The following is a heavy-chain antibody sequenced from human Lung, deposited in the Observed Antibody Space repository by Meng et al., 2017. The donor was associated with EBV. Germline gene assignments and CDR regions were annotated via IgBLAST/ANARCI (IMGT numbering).Heavy chain of an antibody. CDR3: ATGVADFEY. V-gene: IGHV1-8*01. D-gene: IGHD6-19*01. J-gene: IGHJ4*02. CDR2: MNPNRGTT. CDR1: GYTFTSYD. Sequence: QGRPVQAGGEVKRPGASVKVSCKASGYTFTSYDINWVRQGTGQGLEWMGWMNPNRGTTGYAQKFQGRVTMTRNTSKSTADMDLSSLRSEDTAVYYCATGVADFEYWGQGTLVTVSS.